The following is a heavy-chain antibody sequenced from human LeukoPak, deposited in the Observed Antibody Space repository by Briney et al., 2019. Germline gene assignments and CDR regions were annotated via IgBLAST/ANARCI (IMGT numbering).Heavy chain of an antibody. J-gene: IGHJ4*02. CDR2: IPYDGNNK. D-gene: IGHD1-26*01. Sequence: GGSLRLSCAASGLTFSGYGMHWDRQAPGKGLEWVAVIPYDGNNKYYADSVKGRFTISRDNSKNTLYLQMNSLRAEDTAVFYCAKDSGSYYVLDYWGPGTLVTVSS. CDR3: AKDSGSYYVLDY. V-gene: IGHV3-30*18. CDR1: GLTFSGYG.